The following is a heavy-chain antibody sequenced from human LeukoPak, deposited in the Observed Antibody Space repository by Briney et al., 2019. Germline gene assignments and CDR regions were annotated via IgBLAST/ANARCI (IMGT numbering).Heavy chain of an antibody. CDR1: GFTFSSYG. V-gene: IGHV3-30*02. D-gene: IGHD6-13*01. CDR3: ARARDSSSWFSSDY. Sequence: GGSLRLSCAASGFTFSSYGMHWVRQAPGKGLEWVAFIRYDGSNKYYADSVKGRFTISRDNAKNSLYLQMNSLRAEDTAVYYCARARDSSSWFSSDYWGQGTLVTASS. CDR2: IRYDGSNK. J-gene: IGHJ4*02.